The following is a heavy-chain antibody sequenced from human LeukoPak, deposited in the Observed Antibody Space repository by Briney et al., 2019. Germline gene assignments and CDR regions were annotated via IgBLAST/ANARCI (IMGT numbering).Heavy chain of an antibody. CDR2: ISSSSSYI. CDR3: ARFLGPGVADSYYFDY. CDR1: GFTFSSYS. J-gene: IGHJ4*02. V-gene: IGHV3-21*04. Sequence: PGGSLRLSCAASGFTFSSYSMNWVRQAPGKGLEWVSSISSSSSYIYYADSVKGRFTISRDNAKNSLYLQMNSLRAEDTAVYYCARFLGPGVADSYYFDYWGQGTLVTVSS. D-gene: IGHD6-19*01.